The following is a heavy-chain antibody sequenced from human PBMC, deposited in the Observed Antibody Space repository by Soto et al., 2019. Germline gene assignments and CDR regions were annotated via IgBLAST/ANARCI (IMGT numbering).Heavy chain of an antibody. CDR3: AKAFPPYYGSGSSYYFTF. J-gene: IGHJ4*02. V-gene: IGHV3-23*01. CDR1: GFTFSSYA. CDR2: ISGSGLNT. D-gene: IGHD3-10*01. Sequence: GGSLRLSCAASGFTFSSYAMSWVRQAPGKGLEWVSAISGSGLNTYYAESVKGRFTISRDNSKNTLYLQLNSLRAEDTAIYYCAKAFPPYYGSGSSYYFTFWGQGTLVTVSS.